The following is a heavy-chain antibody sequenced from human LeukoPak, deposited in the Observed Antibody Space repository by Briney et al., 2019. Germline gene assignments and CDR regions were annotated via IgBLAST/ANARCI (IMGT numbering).Heavy chain of an antibody. CDR2: ISYDGSNK. V-gene: IGHV3-30-3*01. J-gene: IGHJ4*02. D-gene: IGHD4-17*01. Sequence: GGSLRLSCAASGFTFSSYAMHWVRQAPGKGLEWVAIISYDGSNKYYADSAKGRFTISRDNSKNTVYLQMNSLRVEDTAVYCCARSQNLNYGDVGYFDYWGQGTLVTVSS. CDR3: ARSQNLNYGDVGYFDY. CDR1: GFTFSSYA.